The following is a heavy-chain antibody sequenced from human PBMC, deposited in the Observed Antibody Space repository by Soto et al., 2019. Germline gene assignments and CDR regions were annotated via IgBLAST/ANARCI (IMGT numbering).Heavy chain of an antibody. V-gene: IGHV1-69*02. CDR2: IIPVVGVV. Sequence: QVQLVQSGAQMKKTGSSVKVSCKATGGTLSMYTISWVRQAPGQGLEWMGRIIPVVGVVNYAQKFQGRVTITADKATMTAYMELSSLRSDDTALYYCARNPGNWLDPWGQGTLVTVSP. J-gene: IGHJ5*02. CDR3: ARNPGNWLDP. CDR1: GGTLSMYT.